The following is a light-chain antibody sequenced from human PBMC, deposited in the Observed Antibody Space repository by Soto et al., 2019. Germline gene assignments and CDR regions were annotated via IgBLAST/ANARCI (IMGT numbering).Light chain of an antibody. Sequence: IVLTQSPATLSLSPGERAALSGRASQSVSNYLGWYQQKPAQAPRLLIYDASNRATGIPARLSGSGSGTDFSLPISSLEPQDFVVYYCQQRSKGLPITFGQGRLLEIK. J-gene: IGKJ5*01. CDR3: QQRSKGLPIT. CDR2: DAS. V-gene: IGKV3-11*01. CDR1: QSVSNY.